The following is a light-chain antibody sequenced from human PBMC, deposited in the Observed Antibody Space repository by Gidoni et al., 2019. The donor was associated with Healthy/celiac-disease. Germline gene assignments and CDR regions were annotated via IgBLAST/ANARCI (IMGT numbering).Light chain of an antibody. V-gene: IGLV1-40*01. CDR1: SSNIGAGYD. CDR3: QSYDSSLSGSI. J-gene: IGLJ2*01. Sequence: QSVLTQPPSVSRAPGQRVTISCTGTSSNIGAGYDVHWYQQLPGTPPKLLIYGNSNRPSGVPDRFSGSKSGTSASLAITGLQAEDEADYYCQSYDSSLSGSIFGGGTKLTVL. CDR2: GNS.